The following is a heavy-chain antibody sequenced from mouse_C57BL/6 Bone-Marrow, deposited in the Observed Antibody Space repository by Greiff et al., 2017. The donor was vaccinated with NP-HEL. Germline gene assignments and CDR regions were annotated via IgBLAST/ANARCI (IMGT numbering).Heavy chain of an antibody. CDR3: ARDSNYDYFDY. V-gene: IGHV5-16*01. CDR1: GFTFSDYY. Sequence: EVQVVESEGGLVQPGSSMKLSCTASGFTFSDYYMAWVRQVPEKGLEWVANINYDGSSTYYLDSLKSRFIISRDNAKNILYLQMSSLKSEDTATYYCARDSNYDYFDYWGQGTTLTVSS. CDR2: INYDGSST. D-gene: IGHD2-5*01. J-gene: IGHJ2*01.